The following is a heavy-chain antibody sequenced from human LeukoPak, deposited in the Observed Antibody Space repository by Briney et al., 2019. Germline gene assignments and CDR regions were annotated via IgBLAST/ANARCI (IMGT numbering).Heavy chain of an antibody. CDR3: ASGAAAGSWFDP. Sequence: GASVKVSCTASGYTFTGYYMHWVRQAPGQGLEWMGWINPNSAGTNYAQKFQGRVTMTRDTSISIVYMELSRLTSDDTAVYYCASGAAAGSWFDPWGQGTLVTVSS. D-gene: IGHD6-13*01. V-gene: IGHV1-2*02. CDR2: INPNSAGT. J-gene: IGHJ5*02. CDR1: GYTFTGYY.